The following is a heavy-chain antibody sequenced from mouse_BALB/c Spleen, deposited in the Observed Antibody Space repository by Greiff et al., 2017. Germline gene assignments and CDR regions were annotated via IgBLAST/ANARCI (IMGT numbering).Heavy chain of an antibody. CDR3: ARNWGDWFAY. V-gene: IGHV1S29*02. CDR1: GYTFTDYN. D-gene: IGHD4-1*01. Sequence: EVKLMESGPELVKPGASVKISCKASGYTFTDYNMHWVKQSHGKSLEWIGYIYPYNGGTGYNQKFKSKATLTVDNSSSTAYMELRSLTSEDSAVYYCARNWGDWFAYWGQGTLVTVSA. J-gene: IGHJ3*01. CDR2: IYPYNGGT.